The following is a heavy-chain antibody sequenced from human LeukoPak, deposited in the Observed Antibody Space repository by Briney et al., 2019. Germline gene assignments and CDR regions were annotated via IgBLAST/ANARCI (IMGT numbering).Heavy chain of an antibody. J-gene: IGHJ6*03. D-gene: IGHD5-24*01. V-gene: IGHV3-23*01. CDR2: ISGTGGST. Sequence: ETLSLTCGVNGGSFSGYYWNWVRQAPGKGLEWVSTISGTGGSTYHADSVKGRFTISRDNSKNTLYLQMNSLRAEDTAVYYCAKARKEMATIGWYMDVWGKGTTVTISS. CDR1: GGSFSGYY. CDR3: AKARKEMATIGWYMDV.